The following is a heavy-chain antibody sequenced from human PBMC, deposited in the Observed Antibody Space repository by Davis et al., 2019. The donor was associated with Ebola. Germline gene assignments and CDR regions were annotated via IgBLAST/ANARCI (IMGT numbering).Heavy chain of an antibody. Sequence: SETLSLTCTVSGGSISSHYWSWIRQSPGKGLEWIGYIHYSGSTNSNPSLKSRVTISVDMSKTQFSLKLSSLTAAGTAVYYCARVRRDGYEDGFDYWGQGTLVTVSS. J-gene: IGHJ4*02. V-gene: IGHV4-59*08. CDR1: GGSISSHY. D-gene: IGHD5-24*01. CDR2: IHYSGST. CDR3: ARVRRDGYEDGFDY.